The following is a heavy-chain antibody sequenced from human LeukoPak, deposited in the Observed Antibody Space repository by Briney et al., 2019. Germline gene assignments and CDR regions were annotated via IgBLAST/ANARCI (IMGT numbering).Heavy chain of an antibody. D-gene: IGHD7-27*01. CDR2: INQDGSEK. CDR1: GFTFSRYA. CDR3: AEQGTE. Sequence: GGSLRLSCAASGFTFSRYAIHWVRQAPGKGLEWVANINQDGSEKYYMDSVKGRFTISRDNAKNSLYLQMNSLRAEDTAVYYCAEQGTEWGQGTLVTVSS. J-gene: IGHJ4*02. V-gene: IGHV3-7*01.